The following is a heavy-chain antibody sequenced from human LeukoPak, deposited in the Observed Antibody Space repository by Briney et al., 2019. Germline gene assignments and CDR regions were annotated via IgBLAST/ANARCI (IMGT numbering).Heavy chain of an antibody. J-gene: IGHJ4*02. V-gene: IGHV3-23*01. D-gene: IGHD6-6*01. CDR1: GFTFSSYA. Sequence: GGSLRLSCAASGFTFSSYAMSWVRQAPGKGLEWVSAISGSGGSTYYADSVKGRFTISRDNSKDTLYLQMDSLRAEDTAVYYCAKDLSSSSGCFDYWGQGTLVTVSS. CDR3: AKDLSSSSGCFDY. CDR2: ISGSGGST.